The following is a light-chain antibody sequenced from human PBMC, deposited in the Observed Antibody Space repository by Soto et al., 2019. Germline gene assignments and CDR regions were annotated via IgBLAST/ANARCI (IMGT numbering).Light chain of an antibody. V-gene: IGKV1-27*01. J-gene: IGKJ4*01. CDR3: QKYNSAPLT. Sequence: MTQSPSSLSAFVGDRVTITCRASQGIAPYLAWFQQKPGKVPKLLIYATSTLQSGVPSRFSGSGSGTGFTLTINSLQPEDVGTYYCQKYNSAPLTFGGGTKVEIK. CDR1: QGIAPY. CDR2: ATS.